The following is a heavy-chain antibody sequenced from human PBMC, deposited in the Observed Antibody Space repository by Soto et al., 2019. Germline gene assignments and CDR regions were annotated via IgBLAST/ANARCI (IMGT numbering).Heavy chain of an antibody. CDR1: GFTFSGSA. CDR3: TRHPNDYGDYAWYFDL. Sequence: EVQLEESGGGLVEPGGSLKLSCAASGFTFSGSALHWVRQASGKGLEWLGRIRSKTYTYAAAYGASVNGRFTISRDDSKNTAYLQMNSLKPEDTAVYYCTRHPNDYGDYAWYFDLWGRGTLVTVSS. D-gene: IGHD4-17*01. V-gene: IGHV3-73*01. J-gene: IGHJ2*01. CDR2: IRSKTYTYAA.